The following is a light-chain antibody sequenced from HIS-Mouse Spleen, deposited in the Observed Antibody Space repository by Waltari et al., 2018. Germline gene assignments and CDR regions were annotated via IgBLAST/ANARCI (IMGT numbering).Light chain of an antibody. Sequence: QSALTQPRSVSGSPVQSVTIPCTGPSSAVGGYNYVSWYQQHPGKAPKLMIYDVSKRPSGVPDRFSGSKSGNTASLTISGLQAEDEADYYCCSYAGSYRVFGTGTKVTVL. V-gene: IGLV2-11*01. CDR3: CSYAGSYRV. CDR2: DVS. J-gene: IGLJ1*01. CDR1: SSAVGGYNY.